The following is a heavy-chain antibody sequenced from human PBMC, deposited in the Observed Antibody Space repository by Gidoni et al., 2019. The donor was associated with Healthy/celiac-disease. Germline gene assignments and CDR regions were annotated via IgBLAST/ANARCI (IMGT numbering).Heavy chain of an antibody. D-gene: IGHD6-13*01. J-gene: IGHJ2*01. CDR1: GGSISSSSYY. CDR3: ARLQAAAGPSYWYFDL. CDR2: IYYSGST. Sequence: QLQLQESGPGLVKPSETLSLTCTVSGGSISSSSYYWGWIRQPPGKGLEWMGSIYYSGSTYYHPPLKSRVTISVDTSKNQFSSKLSSVTAADTAVYYCARLQAAAGPSYWYFDLWGRGTLVTVSS. V-gene: IGHV4-39*01.